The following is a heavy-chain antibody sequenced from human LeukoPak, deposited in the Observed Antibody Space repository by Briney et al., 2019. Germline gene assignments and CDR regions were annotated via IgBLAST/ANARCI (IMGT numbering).Heavy chain of an antibody. J-gene: IGHJ4*02. D-gene: IGHD6-13*01. CDR2: TSSDGGHK. CDR1: GFIFSNYA. CDR3: ARETRSSQAPYFFDF. V-gene: IGHV3-30-3*01. Sequence: PGGSLRLSCAASGFIFSNYAMHWVRQAPGKGLEWVAVTSSDGGHKYYADSVKGRFTISRDNSKTTLFLQMNSLRGEDTAAYYCARETRSSQAPYFFDFWAREPWSPSPQ.